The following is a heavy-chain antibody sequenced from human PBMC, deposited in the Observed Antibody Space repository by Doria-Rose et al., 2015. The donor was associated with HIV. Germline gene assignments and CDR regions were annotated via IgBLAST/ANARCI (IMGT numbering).Heavy chain of an antibody. CDR2: IFSDDER. Sequence: ESGPVLVKPTETLTLTCTVSGVSLSSPGMGVSWIRQPPGKALEWLANIFSDDERSYKTSLKSRLTISSGTSKSQVVLTMTDMDPVHTATYYCARIKSSRWYHKYYFDFWGQGTLVIVSA. D-gene: IGHD6-13*01. CDR1: GVSLSSPGMG. J-gene: IGHJ4*02. CDR3: ARIKSSRWYHKYYFDF. V-gene: IGHV2-26*01.